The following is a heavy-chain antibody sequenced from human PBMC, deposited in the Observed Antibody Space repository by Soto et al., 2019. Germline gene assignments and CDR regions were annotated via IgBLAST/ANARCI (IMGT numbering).Heavy chain of an antibody. CDR1: GGSISSGGYY. D-gene: IGHD3-9*01. CDR2: IYYSGST. CDR3: ARVDNELTGFV. Sequence: SETLSLTCTVSGGSISSGGYYWSWIRQHPGKGLEWIGYIYYSGSTYYSPSLKSRVTISVDTSKNQFSLKLSSVTAADTAVYYCARVDNELTGFVWGQGTLVTVSS. J-gene: IGHJ4*02. V-gene: IGHV4-31*03.